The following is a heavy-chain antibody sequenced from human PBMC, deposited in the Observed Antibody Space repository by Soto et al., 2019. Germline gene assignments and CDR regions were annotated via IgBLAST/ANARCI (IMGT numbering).Heavy chain of an antibody. CDR1: GGSISSDAYY. Sequence: QVQLQESGPGLVKPSQTLSLTCTVSGGSISSDAYYWTWIRQHPGKGLEWIGYIYYSGSTYYNPSLKSRVTISLDMSKNQFSLGLSSVTAADTAVYYCAREMVSGYYDGSGRFDPWGQGTLVTVSS. J-gene: IGHJ5*02. CDR2: IYYSGST. CDR3: AREMVSGYYDGSGRFDP. V-gene: IGHV4-31*03. D-gene: IGHD3-22*01.